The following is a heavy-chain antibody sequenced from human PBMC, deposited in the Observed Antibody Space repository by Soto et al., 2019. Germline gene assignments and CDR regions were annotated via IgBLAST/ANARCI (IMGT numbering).Heavy chain of an antibody. CDR2: MNPNSGNT. CDR1: GYTFTSYD. Sequence: GASVKVSCKASGYTFTSYDINWVRQATGQGLEWMGWMNPNSGNTGYAQKFQGRVTMTRNISISTAYMELSSLRSEDTAVYYCARAPGIAAAGVKQWLVLRDYYYYMDVWGKGTTVTVSS. J-gene: IGHJ6*03. CDR3: ARAPGIAAAGVKQWLVLRDYYYYMDV. V-gene: IGHV1-8*01. D-gene: IGHD6-13*01.